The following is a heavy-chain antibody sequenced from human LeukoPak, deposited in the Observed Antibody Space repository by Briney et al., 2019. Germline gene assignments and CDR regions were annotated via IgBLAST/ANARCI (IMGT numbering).Heavy chain of an antibody. D-gene: IGHD5-12*01. J-gene: IGHJ4*02. V-gene: IGHV3-48*03. CDR2: ISSSGSNI. CDR3: ARALEAMSLYYFDY. Sequence: GGSLRLSCAASGFTFSSYEMNWVRQAPGKGLEWVSYISSSGSNIYYADSVKGRFTISRDNAKNSLYLQMNSLRAEDTAVYYCARALEAMSLYYFDYWGQGTLVTVSS. CDR1: GFTFSSYE.